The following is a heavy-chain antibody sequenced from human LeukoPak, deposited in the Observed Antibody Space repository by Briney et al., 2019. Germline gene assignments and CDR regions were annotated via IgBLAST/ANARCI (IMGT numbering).Heavy chain of an antibody. CDR1: GFTLSSFW. V-gene: IGHV3-74*01. CDR3: AAAGRGSLDY. Sequence: PGGSLRLSCAASGFTLSSFWMHWVRQAPGKGLEWVPRISSDGSSTNYADSVKGRFAISRDAAKNTLFLQINSLRAEDTAVYFCAAAGRGSLDYWGQGTLVTVSS. D-gene: IGHD3-16*01. CDR2: ISSDGSST. J-gene: IGHJ4*02.